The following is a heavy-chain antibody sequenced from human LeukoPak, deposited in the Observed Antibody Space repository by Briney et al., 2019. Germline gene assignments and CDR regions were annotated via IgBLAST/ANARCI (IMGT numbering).Heavy chain of an antibody. CDR3: AKASPYGSGGYYGMDV. J-gene: IGHJ6*02. Sequence: PGGSLRLSCAASRFTLSNYWMSWVRQAPGKGLEWVANIKQDGSETYYVDSVKGRFTISRDNSKNTLYLQMNSLRAEDTAVYYCAKASPYGSGGYYGMDVWGQGTTVTVSS. CDR1: RFTLSNYW. CDR2: IKQDGSET. D-gene: IGHD3-10*01. V-gene: IGHV3-7*01.